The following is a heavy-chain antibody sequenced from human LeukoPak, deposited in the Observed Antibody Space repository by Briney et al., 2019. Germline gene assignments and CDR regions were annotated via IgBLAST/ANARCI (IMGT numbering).Heavy chain of an antibody. D-gene: IGHD6-19*01. CDR3: ASHVTVLGTRGFDY. V-gene: IGHV4-4*02. CDR2: IYHGGDT. Sequence: PSETLSLTCAVSGGSITSHSWWSWVRQPPGKGLEWIGEIYHGGDTNYDPSVKSRVTMSVDKSKNHFSPNLRSVTAADTAIYYCASHVTVLGTRGFDYWGQGILVTVSS. J-gene: IGHJ4*02. CDR1: GGSITSHSW.